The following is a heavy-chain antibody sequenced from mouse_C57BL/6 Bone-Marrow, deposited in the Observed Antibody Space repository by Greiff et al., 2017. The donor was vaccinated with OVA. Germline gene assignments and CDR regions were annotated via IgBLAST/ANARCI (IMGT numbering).Heavy chain of an antibody. J-gene: IGHJ4*01. V-gene: IGHV1-81*01. CDR1: GYTFTSYG. CDR3: ARWYYGSSYGAMDY. CDR2: IYPRSGNT. Sequence: VKLVESGAELARPGASVKLSCKASGYTFTSYGISWVKQRTGQGLEWIGEIYPRSGNTYYNEKFKGKATLTADKSSSTAYMELRSLTSEDSAVYFCARWYYGSSYGAMDYWGQGTSVTVSS. D-gene: IGHD1-1*01.